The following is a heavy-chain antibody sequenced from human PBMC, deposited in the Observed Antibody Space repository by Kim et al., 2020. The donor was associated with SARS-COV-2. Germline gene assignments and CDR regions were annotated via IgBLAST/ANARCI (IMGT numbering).Heavy chain of an antibody. J-gene: IGHJ4*01. Sequence: SETLSLTCIVSGVSINNNYWTWIRQPAGKGLEWIGRFYTSVNINYNPSLKSRVTLSVDTSNNQFTLKLSSVTAAVTPVHYCATGRTWGTEFDSWAHGTLV. CDR3: ATGRTWGTEFDS. D-gene: IGHD3-16*01. CDR2: FYTSVNI. V-gene: IGHV4-4*07. CDR1: GVSINNNY.